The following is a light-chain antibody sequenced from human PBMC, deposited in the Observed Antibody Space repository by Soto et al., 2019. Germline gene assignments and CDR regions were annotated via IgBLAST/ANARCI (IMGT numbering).Light chain of an antibody. CDR3: QQFNNYPWT. V-gene: IGKV1-5*03. J-gene: IGKJ1*01. CDR1: QSISSW. Sequence: DIQMTQSPSTLSASVGDRVTITCRASQSISSWLAWYQQKPGKAPKLLIYKASSLESGVQSRFSGSGSGTELTLTISSLQPDDFATYYCQQFNNYPWTCGQGTRVEIK. CDR2: KAS.